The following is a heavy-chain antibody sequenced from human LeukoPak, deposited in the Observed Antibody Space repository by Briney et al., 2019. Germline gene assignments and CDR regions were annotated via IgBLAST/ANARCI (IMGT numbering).Heavy chain of an antibody. J-gene: IGHJ4*02. V-gene: IGHV3-23*01. CDR3: AKDRNSEYFDY. D-gene: IGHD1-26*01. CDR1: GFTFSSYA. CDR2: ISGSGGSI. Sequence: GASLRLSCAASGFTFSSYAMSWVRQAPGKGLEWVSAISGSGGSIYYADSVKGRFTISRDNSKNTLYLQMNSLRAEDTAVYYCAKDRNSEYFDYWGQGTLVTVSS.